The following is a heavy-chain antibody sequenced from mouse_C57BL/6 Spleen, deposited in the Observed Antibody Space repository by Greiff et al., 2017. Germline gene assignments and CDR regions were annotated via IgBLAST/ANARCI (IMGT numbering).Heavy chain of an antibody. Sequence: EVQRVESGGGLVKPGGSLKLSCAASGFTFSSYAMSWVRQTPEKRLEWVATISDGGSYTYYPDNVKGRFTISRDNAKNNLYLQMSHLKSEDTAMYYCARSDAHFDYWGQGTTLTVSS. CDR1: GFTFSSYA. J-gene: IGHJ2*01. CDR3: ARSDAHFDY. V-gene: IGHV5-4*01. CDR2: ISDGGSYT.